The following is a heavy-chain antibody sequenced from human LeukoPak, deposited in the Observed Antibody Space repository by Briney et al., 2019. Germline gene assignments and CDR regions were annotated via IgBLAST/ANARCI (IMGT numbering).Heavy chain of an antibody. CDR2: IYHSGST. D-gene: IGHD4-17*01. CDR1: GGSISSGDYY. J-gene: IGHJ4*02. Sequence: SETLSLTCTVSGGSISSGDYYWSWIRQPPGKGLEWIGYIYHSGSTYYNPSLKSRVTISVDRSKNQFSLKLSSVTAADTAVYYCARTLAVTTQTTFDYWGQGTLVTVSS. V-gene: IGHV4-30-2*01. CDR3: ARTLAVTTQTTFDY.